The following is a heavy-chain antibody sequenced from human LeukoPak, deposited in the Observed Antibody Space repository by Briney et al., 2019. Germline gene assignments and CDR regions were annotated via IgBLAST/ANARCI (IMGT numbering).Heavy chain of an antibody. CDR3: AKDRYYYGSGKPYYFDY. J-gene: IGHJ4*02. Sequence: GGSLRLSCAASGITVSHNYMSGVRQVPGKGLEGVSIIYSGGSTYYTDSVKGRFTISRDNSKNTLYLQMNSLRAEDTAVYYCAKDRYYYGSGKPYYFDYWGQGTLVTVSS. D-gene: IGHD3-10*01. V-gene: IGHV3-53*01. CDR2: IYSGGST. CDR1: GITVSHNY.